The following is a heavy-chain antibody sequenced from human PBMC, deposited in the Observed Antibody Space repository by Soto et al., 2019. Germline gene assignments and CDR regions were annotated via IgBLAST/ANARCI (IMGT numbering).Heavy chain of an antibody. CDR3: AWFGELPNVDY. CDR2: INAGNGNI. J-gene: IGHJ4*02. V-gene: IGHV1-3*01. Sequence: ASVKVSCKASGYTFTSYAMHWVRQAPGQRLEWMGWINAGNGNIKYSQKFQGRVTITRDTSASTAYMGLSSLRSEDTAVYYCAWFGELPNVDYWGQGTLVTVSS. D-gene: IGHD3-10*01. CDR1: GYTFTSYA.